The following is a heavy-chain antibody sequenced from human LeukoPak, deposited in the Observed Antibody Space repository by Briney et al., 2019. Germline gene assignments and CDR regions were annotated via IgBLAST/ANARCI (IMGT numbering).Heavy chain of an antibody. CDR1: GFTFSDYY. D-gene: IGHD3-3*01. Sequence: GGSLRLSCAASGFTFSDYYMSWIRQAPGKGLEWVSYISSSGSTIYYADSVKGRFTISRDNAKNSLYLQMNSLRAEDTAVYYCATSYYDLWSGYYTWGQGTLVTVSS. CDR3: ATSYYDLWSGYYT. V-gene: IGHV3-11*01. CDR2: ISSSGSTI. J-gene: IGHJ4*02.